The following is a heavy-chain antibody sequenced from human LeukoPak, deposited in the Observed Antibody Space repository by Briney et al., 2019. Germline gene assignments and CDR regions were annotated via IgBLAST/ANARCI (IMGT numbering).Heavy chain of an antibody. CDR2: IYDSGST. Sequence: SETLSLTCAVSGGSISSGGYSWSWIRQPPGKGLEWIGYIYDSGSTYYNPSLKSRVTISLDRSKNQFSLKLSSVTAADTAVYYCARYGGSGTYFFTDGGRGTLVTASS. CDR1: GGSISSGGYS. CDR3: ARYGGSGTYFFTD. V-gene: IGHV4-30-2*01. D-gene: IGHD3-10*01. J-gene: IGHJ4*02.